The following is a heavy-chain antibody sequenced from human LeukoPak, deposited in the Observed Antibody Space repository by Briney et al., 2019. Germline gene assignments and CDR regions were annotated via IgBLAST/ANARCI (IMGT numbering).Heavy chain of an antibody. V-gene: IGHV3-23*01. J-gene: IGHJ4*02. D-gene: IGHD3-3*01. Sequence: QTGGSLRLSCAASGFTFSSYAMSWVRQAPGKGLEWVSAISGSGGSTYYADSVKGRFTISRDNSENTLYLQMNSLRAEDTAVYYCAKDSVTKYDFWSGPTYFVDYWGQGTLVTVSS. CDR1: GFTFSSYA. CDR3: AKDSVTKYDFWSGPTYFVDY. CDR2: ISGSGGST.